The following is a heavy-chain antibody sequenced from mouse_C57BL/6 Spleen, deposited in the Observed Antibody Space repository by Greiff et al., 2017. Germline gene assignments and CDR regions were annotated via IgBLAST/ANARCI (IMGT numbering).Heavy chain of an antibody. D-gene: IGHD2-1*01. Sequence: EVHLVESGGGLVKPGGSLKLSCAASGFTFSDYGMHWVRQAPEKGLEWVAYISSGSSTIYYADTVKGRFTISRDNAKNTLFLQMTSLRSEDTAMYYCARTLYSDYAMDYWGQGTSVTVSS. CDR3: ARTLYSDYAMDY. J-gene: IGHJ4*01. CDR1: GFTFSDYG. CDR2: ISSGSSTI. V-gene: IGHV5-17*01.